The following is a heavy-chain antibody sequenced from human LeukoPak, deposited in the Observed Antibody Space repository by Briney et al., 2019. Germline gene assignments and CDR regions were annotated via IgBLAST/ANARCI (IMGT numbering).Heavy chain of an antibody. CDR3: ARDPTDPFVVVVAATPDY. J-gene: IGHJ4*02. CDR2: IWYDGSNK. Sequence: GSLRLSCAASGFTFSSYGMHWVRQAPGKGLEWVAVIWYDGSNKYYADSVKGRFTISRDNSKNTLYLQMNSLRAEDTAVYYCARDPTDPFVVVVAATPDYWGQGTLVTVSS. CDR1: GFTFSSYG. D-gene: IGHD2-15*01. V-gene: IGHV3-33*01.